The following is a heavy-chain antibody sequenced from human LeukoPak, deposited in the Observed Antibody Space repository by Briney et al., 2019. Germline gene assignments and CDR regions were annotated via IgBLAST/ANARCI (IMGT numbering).Heavy chain of an antibody. J-gene: IGHJ2*01. Sequence: SETLSLTCTVSGGSISSAGHYWSWIRQHPGKGLEWIGYIYYSGSTYYNPSLKSRITISVDTSENQFSLKLSSVTAADTAVYYCARADLGPSGGDDWSFDLWGRGTLVTVSS. CDR1: GGSISSAGHY. D-gene: IGHD3-16*01. CDR3: ARADLGPSGGDDWSFDL. V-gene: IGHV4-31*03. CDR2: IYYSGST.